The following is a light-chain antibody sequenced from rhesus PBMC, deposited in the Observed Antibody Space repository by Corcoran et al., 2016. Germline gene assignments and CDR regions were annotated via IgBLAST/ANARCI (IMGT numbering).Light chain of an antibody. Sequence: EIVMTQSPATLSLSPGERATLSCRASQSVNSNLAWYQQKPGQPPRLPIYDASNRATGIPDRFSGSGYGTDFTLTINSLDPEDVGVYYCQQESNWPLTFGGGTTVDI. J-gene: IGKJ4*01. CDR3: QQESNWPLT. CDR2: DAS. CDR1: QSVNSN. V-gene: IGKV3-35*01.